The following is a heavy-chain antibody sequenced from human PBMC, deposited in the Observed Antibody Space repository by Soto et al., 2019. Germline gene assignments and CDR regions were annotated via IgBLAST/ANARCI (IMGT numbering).Heavy chain of an antibody. CDR3: ARDQAYYYYSSGYYSPWDFDY. Sequence: EASVKVSCKASGYTFTSYGISWVRQAPGQGLEWMGWISAYNGNTNYAQKLQGRVTTTTDTSTSTAYMELRSLRSDDTAVYYCARDQAYYYYSSGYYSPWDFDYWGQGTLVTVS. CDR1: GYTFTSYG. D-gene: IGHD3-22*01. CDR2: ISAYNGNT. J-gene: IGHJ4*02. V-gene: IGHV1-18*04.